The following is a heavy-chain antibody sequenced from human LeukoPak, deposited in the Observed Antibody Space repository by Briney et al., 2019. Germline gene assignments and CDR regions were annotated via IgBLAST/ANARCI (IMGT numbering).Heavy chain of an antibody. CDR1: GGTFSSYA. CDR2: IIPIFGTA. J-gene: IGHJ3*02. D-gene: IGHD3-10*01. Sequence: ASVKVSCKASGGTFSSYAISWVRQAPGQGLEWMGGIIPIFGTANYAQKFQGRATITADESTSTAYMELSSLRSEDTAVYYCARRGLFSGHDAFDIWGQGTMVTVSS. V-gene: IGHV1-69*01. CDR3: ARRGLFSGHDAFDI.